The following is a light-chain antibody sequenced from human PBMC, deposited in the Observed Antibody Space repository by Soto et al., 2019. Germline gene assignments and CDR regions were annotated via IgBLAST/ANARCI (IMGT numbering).Light chain of an antibody. CDR3: QQYGGSPRT. J-gene: IGKJ1*01. Sequence: IVWTHSPGTLSLSPVEGATLSFMASQSISSNFLAWYQQKRGQAPRLLIHGASNRATGIPDRFSGSGSGTDFTLTITRLEPEDFAVYYCQQYGGSPRTFGQGTKVDIK. V-gene: IGKV3-20*01. CDR1: QSISSNF. CDR2: GAS.